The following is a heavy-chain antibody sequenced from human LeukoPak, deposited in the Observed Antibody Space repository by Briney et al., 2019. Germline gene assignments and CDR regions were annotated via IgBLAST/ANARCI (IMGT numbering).Heavy chain of an antibody. CDR2: IKSKRDGGTT. J-gene: IGHJ4*02. Sequence: GGSLRLSCAVSGFTFSNGWMSWVRQAPGKGLEWVGRIKSKRDGGTTDYAAPANGRFTISRDDSKNTLYLHMNSLKTEDTAVYYCTTEYYCDSSGLFDYWGQGTLVTVSS. V-gene: IGHV3-15*01. D-gene: IGHD3-22*01. CDR3: TTEYYCDSSGLFDY. CDR1: GFTFSNGW.